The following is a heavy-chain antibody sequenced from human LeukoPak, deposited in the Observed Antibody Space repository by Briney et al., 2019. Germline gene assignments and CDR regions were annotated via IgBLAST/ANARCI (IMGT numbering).Heavy chain of an antibody. J-gene: IGHJ4*02. CDR2: IYPGDSDT. CDR1: GYSFTSYW. CDR3: ARQYYYDSSGQSPFDY. D-gene: IGHD3-22*01. V-gene: IGHV5-51*01. Sequence: GESLKISCKGSGYSFTSYWIGWVRQMPGKGLEWMGIIYPGDSDTKYSPSFQGQVTISADKSISTAYLQWSSLKASDTAMYYCARQYYYDSSGQSPFDYWGQGTLVTVSS.